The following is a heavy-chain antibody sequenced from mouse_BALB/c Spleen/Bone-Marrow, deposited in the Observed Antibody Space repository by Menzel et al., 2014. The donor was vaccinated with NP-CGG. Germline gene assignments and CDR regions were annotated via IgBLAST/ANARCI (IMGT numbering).Heavy chain of an antibody. Sequence: QVQLQQSGAELVRPGSSVKISCKASGYTFXNSWMNWVKQRPGQGLEWIGQIHPGDGDTNNNGKFKGKATLTTDKSSSTAYMQLSSLSSEDSAVYFCARVYYGNLDYWGQGTTLTVSS. CDR2: IHPGDGDT. D-gene: IGHD2-1*01. CDR3: ARVYYGNLDY. J-gene: IGHJ2*01. CDR1: GYTFXNSW. V-gene: IGHV1-80*01.